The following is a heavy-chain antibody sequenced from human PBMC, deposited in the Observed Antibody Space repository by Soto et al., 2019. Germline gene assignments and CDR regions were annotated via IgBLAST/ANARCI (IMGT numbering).Heavy chain of an antibody. D-gene: IGHD4-17*01. V-gene: IGHV1-58*01. CDR3: GTVGGGYIYGFPRP. J-gene: IGHJ5*02. CDR2: IDVGSANA. Sequence: QMQLVQSGPEVKKPGTSVKVSCKTSGFTFSSSAVHWVRQARGHRLQWIGWIDVGSANANYAHMHGENSPTPGNLSTTTPYRGRGGLNPGETPVYSGGTVGGGYIYGFPRPWGPETLVPVSS. CDR1: GFTFSSSA.